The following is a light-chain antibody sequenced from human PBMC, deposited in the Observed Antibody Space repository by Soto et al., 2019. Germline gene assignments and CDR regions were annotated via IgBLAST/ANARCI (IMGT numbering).Light chain of an antibody. CDR2: SSN. Sequence: QSVLTQPPSASGTPGQRVPISCSGSSSNIGSNTVNWYQQLPGTAPKLLIYSSNQRPSGVPDRFSGSKSGTSASLAISGLQSEDEADYYCAAWDDSLNGVVFGGGTKVTVL. CDR1: SSNIGSNT. CDR3: AAWDDSLNGVV. J-gene: IGLJ2*01. V-gene: IGLV1-44*01.